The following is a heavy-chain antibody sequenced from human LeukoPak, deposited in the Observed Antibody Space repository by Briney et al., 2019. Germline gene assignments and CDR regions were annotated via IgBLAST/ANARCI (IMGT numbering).Heavy chain of an antibody. CDR2: ISWNRAGI. J-gene: IGHJ4*02. D-gene: IGHD2-15*01. V-gene: IGHV3-9*01. CDR3: AKDIWMGNCRGASCSGVFDY. Sequence: GGSLRLSCAASGFTFDNYAMHWVRQAPGKGLEWVSGISWNRAGIGYADSVKGRFTISRDNAKNSLYLQMNSLRAEDTALYYCAKDIWMGNCRGASCSGVFDYWGQGTLVTVSS. CDR1: GFTFDNYA.